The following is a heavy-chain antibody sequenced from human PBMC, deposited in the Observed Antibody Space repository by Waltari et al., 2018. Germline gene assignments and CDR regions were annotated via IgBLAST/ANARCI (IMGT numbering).Heavy chain of an antibody. CDR1: GYSFTSYW. Sequence: EVQLVQSGAEVKKPGESLKISCKGSGYSFTSYWIGWVRQMPGKGLEWMGIIYPGDSDTRYSPSFQGQVTISADKSISTAYLQWSSLKASDTAMYYCARLGCSSTSCYTYYYYYGMDVWGQGTTVTVSS. D-gene: IGHD2-2*01. CDR3: ARLGCSSTSCYTYYYYYGMDV. J-gene: IGHJ6*02. CDR2: IYPGDSDT. V-gene: IGHV5-51*01.